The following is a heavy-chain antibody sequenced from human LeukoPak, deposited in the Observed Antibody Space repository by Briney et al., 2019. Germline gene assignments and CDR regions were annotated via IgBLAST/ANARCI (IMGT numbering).Heavy chain of an antibody. CDR1: GYSFTTYW. D-gene: IGHD6-13*01. Sequence: GGSLKISCKGSGYSFTTYWISWVRQMPGKGLEWMGRIDPSDSYTNYSPSFQGHVTISADKSFSTAYLQWTSLKASDTAMYYCARHAKAYGSSCDYWGQGTLVTVSS. CDR3: ARHAKAYGSSCDY. V-gene: IGHV5-10-1*01. J-gene: IGHJ4*02. CDR2: IDPSDSYT.